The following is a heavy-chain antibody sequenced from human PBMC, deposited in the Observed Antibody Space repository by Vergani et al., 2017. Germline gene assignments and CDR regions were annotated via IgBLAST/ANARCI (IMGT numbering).Heavy chain of an antibody. Sequence: QLQLQESGPGLVKPSETLSLTCTVSGGSISSSSYYWGWIRQPPGKGLEWIGSIYYSGSTYYNPSLKSRVTISVDTSKNQFSLKLSSVTAADTAVYYCARAASYYYDSSGYYDYWGQGTLVTVSS. CDR1: GGSISSSSYY. CDR2: IYYSGST. D-gene: IGHD3-22*01. J-gene: IGHJ4*02. V-gene: IGHV4-39*07. CDR3: ARAASYYYDSSGYYDY.